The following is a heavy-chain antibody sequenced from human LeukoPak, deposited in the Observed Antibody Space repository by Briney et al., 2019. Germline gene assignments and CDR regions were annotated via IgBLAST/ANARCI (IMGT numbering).Heavy chain of an antibody. J-gene: IGHJ6*02. CDR3: ARDMYSGYYYYGMDV. CDR1: GGSISSGGYY. V-gene: IGHV4-31*03. CDR2: IYYSGST. Sequence: PSETLSLTCTVSGGSISSGGYYWSWIRQHPGKGLEWIGYIYYSGSTYYNPSLKSRVTISVDTSKNQFSLKLSSVTAADTAVYYCARDMYSGYYYYGMDVWGQGTTVTVSS. D-gene: IGHD3-22*01.